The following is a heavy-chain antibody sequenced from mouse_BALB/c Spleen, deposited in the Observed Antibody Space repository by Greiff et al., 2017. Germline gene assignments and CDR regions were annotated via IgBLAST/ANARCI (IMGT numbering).Heavy chain of an antibody. CDR2: IYPGDGDT. CDR3: ARCYYGSLYFDY. D-gene: IGHD1-1*01. CDR1: GYAFSSSW. V-gene: IGHV1-82*01. J-gene: IGHJ2*01. Sequence: QVQLQQSGPELVKPGASVKISCKASGYAFSSSWMNWVKQRPGQGLEWIGRIYPGDGDTNYNGKFKGKATLTADKSSSTAYMQLSSLTSVDSAVYFCARCYYGSLYFDYWGQGTTLTVSS.